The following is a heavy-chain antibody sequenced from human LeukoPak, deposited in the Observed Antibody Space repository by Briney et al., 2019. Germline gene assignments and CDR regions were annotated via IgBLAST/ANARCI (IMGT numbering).Heavy chain of an antibody. D-gene: IGHD6-19*01. CDR1: GGSISSYY. Sequence: KSSETLSLTCTVAGGSISSYYWSWIRQPPGKGLEWIGYIYYSGSTNYNPSLKSRVTISVDTSKNQFSLKLSSVTAADTAVYYCARHFRYSSGWYSELFDYWGQGTLVTVSS. J-gene: IGHJ4*02. CDR2: IYYSGST. CDR3: ARHFRYSSGWYSELFDY. V-gene: IGHV4-59*08.